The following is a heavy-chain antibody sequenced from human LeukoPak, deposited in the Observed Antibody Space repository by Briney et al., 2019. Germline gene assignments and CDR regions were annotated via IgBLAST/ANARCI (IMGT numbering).Heavy chain of an antibody. J-gene: IGHJ4*02. CDR1: SGSFSGYY. D-gene: IGHD2-15*01. Sequence: SETLSLTCAVYSGSFSGYYWSWIRQPPGKGLEWIGEINHSGSTNYNPSLKSRVTISVDTSKNQFSLKLSSVTAADTAVYYCARVRCGGSCHFDYWGQGTLVTVSS. CDR2: INHSGST. V-gene: IGHV4-34*01. CDR3: ARVRCGGSCHFDY.